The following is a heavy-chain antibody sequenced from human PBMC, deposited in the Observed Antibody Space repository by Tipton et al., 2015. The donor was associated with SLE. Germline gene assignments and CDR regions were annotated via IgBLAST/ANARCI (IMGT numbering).Heavy chain of an antibody. D-gene: IGHD6-19*01. CDR1: GFTVSSNY. CDR3: ARVGGWRYSSTEYFQH. V-gene: IGHV3-53*01. CDR2: IYSGGST. Sequence: SLRLSCAASGFTVSSNYMSWVRQAPGKGLEWVSVIYSGGSTYYADSVKGRFTISRDNSKNTLYLQMNSLRAEDTAVYYCARVGGWRYSSTEYFQHWGQGTLVTVSS. J-gene: IGHJ1*01.